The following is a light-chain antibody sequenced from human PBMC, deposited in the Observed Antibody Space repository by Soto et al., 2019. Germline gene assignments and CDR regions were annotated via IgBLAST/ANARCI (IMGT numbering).Light chain of an antibody. CDR3: QQYEAYPLI. V-gene: IGKV1-5*03. CDR2: KAS. Sequence: DIQLTQSPSTLSASVGDRATITCRASQSISSWLAWYQQKPGKAPKLLVYKASSLESGVPSRFSGSGSGTEFTLSISTLQPDDFATYYCQQYEAYPLIFGGGTKVEI. J-gene: IGKJ4*01. CDR1: QSISSW.